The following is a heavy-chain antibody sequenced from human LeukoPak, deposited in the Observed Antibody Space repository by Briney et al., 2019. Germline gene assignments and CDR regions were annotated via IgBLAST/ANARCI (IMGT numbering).Heavy chain of an antibody. J-gene: IGHJ3*02. V-gene: IGHV4-39*01. CDR1: GCSIRSSRYY. D-gene: IGHD1-26*01. CDR3: ASDSGSYLDTFDI. Sequence: SETLSFTRTGSGCSIRSSRYYLGWIRQPPGKGLEWIGTIYYSGSTYYNPSLKSRVTISVDTSKNQFSLKLSSVTAADTAVYYCASDSGSYLDTFDIWGQGTMVSVSS. CDR2: IYYSGST.